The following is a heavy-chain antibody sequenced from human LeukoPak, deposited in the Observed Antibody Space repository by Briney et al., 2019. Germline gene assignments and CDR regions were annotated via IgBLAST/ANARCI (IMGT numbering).Heavy chain of an antibody. Sequence: PGGSLRLSCAASGFSFSNYNMNWVRQAPGKGLEWVSYISSSSTTIYYADSVKGRFTISRDNAKNSLYLQMNSLRDEDTAVYYCAGDPANWGSNCFDPWGQGTLVSVSS. V-gene: IGHV3-48*02. CDR2: ISSSSTTI. D-gene: IGHD7-27*01. CDR1: GFSFSNYN. J-gene: IGHJ5*02. CDR3: AGDPANWGSNCFDP.